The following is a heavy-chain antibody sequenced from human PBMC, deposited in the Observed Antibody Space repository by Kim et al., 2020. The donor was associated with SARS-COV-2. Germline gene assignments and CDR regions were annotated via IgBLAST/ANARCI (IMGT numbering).Heavy chain of an antibody. V-gene: IGHV5-51*01. D-gene: IGHD2-15*01. Sequence: YPGESDTRYSPSFQDQVTISADKSISTAYLQWSSLKASDTAMYYCARIGDYWGQGTLVTVSS. J-gene: IGHJ4*02. CDR3: ARIGDY. CDR2: YPGESDT.